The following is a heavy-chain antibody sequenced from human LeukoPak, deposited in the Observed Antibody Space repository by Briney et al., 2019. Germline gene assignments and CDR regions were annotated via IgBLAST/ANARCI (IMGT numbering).Heavy chain of an antibody. J-gene: IGHJ6*02. V-gene: IGHV1-69*13. D-gene: IGHD3-22*01. CDR1: GGTFSSYA. CDR2: IIPIFGTA. CDR3: ARSITMIVVVITPHYYGMDV. Sequence: ASVKVSCKASGGTFSSYAISWVRQAPGQGLEWMGGIIPIFGTANYAQKFQGRDTITADESTSTAYMELSSLRSEDTAVYYCARSITMIVVVITPHYYGMDVWGQGTTVTVSS.